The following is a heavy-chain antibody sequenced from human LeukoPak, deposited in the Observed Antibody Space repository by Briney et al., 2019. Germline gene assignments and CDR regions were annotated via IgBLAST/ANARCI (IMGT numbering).Heavy chain of an antibody. CDR1: GGSFSGYY. CDR2: INHSGST. D-gene: IGHD3-10*01. V-gene: IGHV4-34*01. J-gene: IGHJ4*02. CDR3: ASRGSYGSGSYYKDY. Sequence: SETLSLTCAVYGGSFSGYYWGWIRQPPGKGLEWIGEINHSGSTNYNPSLKSRVTISVDTSKNQFSLKLSSVTAADTAVYYCASRGSYGSGSYYKDYWGQGTLVTVSS.